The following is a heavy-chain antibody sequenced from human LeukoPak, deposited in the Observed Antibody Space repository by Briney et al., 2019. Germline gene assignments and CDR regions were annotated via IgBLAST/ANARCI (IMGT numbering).Heavy chain of an antibody. Sequence: PGGSLRLSCAASGFTFSNYAMSWVRQAPGKRLEWVSAISGSGGNTFYADSVKGRFTISRDNSKNTLYLQMNSLRAEDTAVYYCAKNGRANDYYYYYMNVWGKGTTVTVSS. CDR3: AKNGRANDYYYYYMNV. V-gene: IGHV3-23*01. CDR2: ISGSGGNT. J-gene: IGHJ6*03. D-gene: IGHD2-8*01. CDR1: GFTFSNYA.